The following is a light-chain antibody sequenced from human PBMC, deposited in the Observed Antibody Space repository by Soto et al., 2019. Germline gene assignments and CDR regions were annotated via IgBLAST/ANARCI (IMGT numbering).Light chain of an antibody. V-gene: IGKV2-28*01. CDR1: QSLLHSNGYNY. CDR3: MQALQIPPIT. Sequence: DLVMTQSPLSLPVTPGEPASISCRSSQSLLHSNGYNYLDWYLQKPGQSPQLLIYLGSTRASGVPDRFSGSGSGTDFTLKISRVEAEDVGVYYCMQALQIPPITFGQGTRLEIK. J-gene: IGKJ5*01. CDR2: LGS.